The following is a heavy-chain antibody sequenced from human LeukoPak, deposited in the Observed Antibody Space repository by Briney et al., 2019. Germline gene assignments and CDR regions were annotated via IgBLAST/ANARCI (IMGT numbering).Heavy chain of an antibody. CDR1: GASVSGYD. CDR3: ARGGSGYYRSRIDP. D-gene: IGHD3-3*01. CDR2: IYTSGRT. V-gene: IGHV4-4*09. Sequence: PSETLSLTCAVFGASVSGYDWSWVRPPPGKGLEWVGYIYTSGRTNYNPSLKSRVTISVDTSKNQFSLKLSSVTAADTAVYYCARGGSGYYRSRIDPWGQGTLVTVSS. J-gene: IGHJ5*02.